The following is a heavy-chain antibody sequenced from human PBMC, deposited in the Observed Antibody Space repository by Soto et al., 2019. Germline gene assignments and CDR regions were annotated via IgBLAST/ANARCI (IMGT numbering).Heavy chain of an antibody. Sequence: EVQLVESGGGLVQPGGSLRLSCAASGFRFSDHYMDWVRQAPGKGLEWVGRSRNRANSYTTEYAASVKGRFTVSRDDSNNALHLQMNDMEPEETAIYNFASTSSCNTYCPFGDSWGQGTLVSVS. V-gene: IGHV3-72*01. D-gene: IGHD3-3*01. CDR2: SRNRANSYTT. J-gene: IGHJ4*02. CDR3: ASTSSCNTYCPFGDS. CDR1: GFRFSDHY.